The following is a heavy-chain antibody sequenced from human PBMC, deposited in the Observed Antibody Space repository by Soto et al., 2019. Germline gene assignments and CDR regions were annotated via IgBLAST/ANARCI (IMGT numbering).Heavy chain of an antibody. CDR3: ARHSSRNYGLYYLDY. CDR2: IYYSGST. J-gene: IGHJ4*02. D-gene: IGHD4-4*01. Sequence: SETLSLTCTVSGGSISSSRYYWGWIRQHPGKGLEWIGSIYYSGSTYYNPSLKSRVTISVDTSKNQFSLKLSSVTAADTAVYYCARHSSRNYGLYYLDYWGLGALVTVSS. CDR1: GGSISSSRYY. V-gene: IGHV4-39*01.